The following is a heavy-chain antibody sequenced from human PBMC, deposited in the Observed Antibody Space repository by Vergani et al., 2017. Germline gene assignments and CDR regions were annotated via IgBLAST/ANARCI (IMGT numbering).Heavy chain of an antibody. D-gene: IGHD1-1*01. CDR2: IWYDGSNK. CDR1: GFTFSSHG. J-gene: IGHJ5*01. Sequence: QVQLVESEGGVVQPGRSLTLSCVASGFTFSSHGMHWVRQGPGKGLEWLAVIWYDGSNKYYGDSVKGRFTISRDNSKNTLYLQMNSLRVEDTAVYYCARWGNEKRLDSWGQGTLVTVSS. CDR3: ARWGNEKRLDS. V-gene: IGHV3-33*01.